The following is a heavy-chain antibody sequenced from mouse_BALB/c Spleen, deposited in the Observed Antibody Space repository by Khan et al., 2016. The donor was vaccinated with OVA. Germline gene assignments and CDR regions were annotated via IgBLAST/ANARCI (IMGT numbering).Heavy chain of an antibody. CDR1: GYTFTSYW. Sequence: DLVKPGASVKLSCKASGYTFTSYWINWKKQRPGQGLEWIGRISPGSGIPYYNEIFKGKATLTVDTSSTTAYIQLSSLSSEDSAVYFCARGNYYGSSHYAMDYWGQGTSVTVSS. CDR3: ARGNYYGSSHYAMDY. D-gene: IGHD1-1*01. J-gene: IGHJ4*01. CDR2: ISPGSGIP. V-gene: IGHV1S41*01.